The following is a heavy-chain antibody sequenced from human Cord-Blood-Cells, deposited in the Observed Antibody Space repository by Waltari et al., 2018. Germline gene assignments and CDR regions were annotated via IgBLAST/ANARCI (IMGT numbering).Heavy chain of an antibody. J-gene: IGHJ5*02. CDR1: GGSVSSGSYY. Sequence: QVQLQESGPGLVKPSETLSLTCTVSGGSVSSGSYYWSWIRQPPGKGLEWIGYIYYSGSTNYNPSLKSRVTISVDTSKNQFSLKLSSVTAADTAVYYCARDRGYCSSTSCYKGWFDPWGLGTLVTVSS. D-gene: IGHD2-2*02. CDR3: ARDRGYCSSTSCYKGWFDP. V-gene: IGHV4-61*01. CDR2: IYYSGST.